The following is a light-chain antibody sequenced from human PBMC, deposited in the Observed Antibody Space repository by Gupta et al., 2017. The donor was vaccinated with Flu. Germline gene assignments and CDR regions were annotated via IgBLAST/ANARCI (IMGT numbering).Light chain of an antibody. Sequence: ICIPPSPLSLPVTPGEPASMSCRSSQSLLPSIGYNDLDRYLQKPGQSPQLLIDLASKRASGGLDRGSGRGSGRDLRLSIRRVEDGDVGVYYCMKALQTTLTFGEGTKLEIK. J-gene: IGKJ4*01. CDR3: MKALQTTLT. CDR1: QSLLPSIGYND. CDR2: LAS. V-gene: IGKV2-28*01.